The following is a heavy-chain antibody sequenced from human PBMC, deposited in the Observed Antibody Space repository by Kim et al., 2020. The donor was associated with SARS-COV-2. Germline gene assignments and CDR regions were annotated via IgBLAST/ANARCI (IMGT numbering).Heavy chain of an antibody. CDR1: GFTFSSYS. V-gene: IGHV3-48*02. Sequence: GGSLRLSCAASGFTFSSYSMNWVRQAPGKGLEWVSYISSSSSTIYYADSVKGRFTISRDNAKNSLYLQMNSLRDEDTAVYYCAREGPLRAWIQLWLPFDYWGQGTLVTVSS. D-gene: IGHD5-18*01. CDR3: AREGPLRAWIQLWLPFDY. J-gene: IGHJ4*02. CDR2: ISSSSSTI.